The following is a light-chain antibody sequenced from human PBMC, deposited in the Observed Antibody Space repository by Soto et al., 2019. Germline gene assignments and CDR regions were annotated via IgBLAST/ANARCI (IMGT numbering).Light chain of an antibody. CDR2: EVT. V-gene: IGLV2-8*01. Sequence: QSVLTQPPSASGSPGQSVTISCTGTSSDFGGYNYVSWYQQHPGKAPKLIIYEVTKRPSGVPDRFPGSKSGNTASLTVSGLQAEDEADYYCSSYAGSNSYVFGTGTKVTVL. CDR1: SSDFGGYNY. CDR3: SSYAGSNSYV. J-gene: IGLJ1*01.